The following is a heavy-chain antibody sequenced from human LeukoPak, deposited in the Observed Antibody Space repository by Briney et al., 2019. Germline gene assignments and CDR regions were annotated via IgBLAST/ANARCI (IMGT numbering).Heavy chain of an antibody. J-gene: IGHJ5*02. CDR2: IYDSGST. CDR3: ARGGSRWFDP. CDR1: GGSISSYY. V-gene: IGHV4-59*01. D-gene: IGHD3-10*01. Sequence: SETLSLTCTVSGGSISSYYWSWIRQPPGKGLEWIGYIYDSGSTNYNPSLKSRVTISVDTSKNQFSLKLSSVTAADTAVYYCARGGSRWFDPWGQGTLVTVSS.